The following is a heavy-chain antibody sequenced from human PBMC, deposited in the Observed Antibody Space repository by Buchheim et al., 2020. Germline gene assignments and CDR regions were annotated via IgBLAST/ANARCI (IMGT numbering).Heavy chain of an antibody. CDR3: ARVLGSGYDYGGMGY. Sequence: EVQLVESGGGLVQPGGSLRLSCAASGFTFSSYWMSWVRQAPGKGLEWVANIKQDGSEKYYVDSVKGRFTISRDNAKNYMYLQMNSLRAEDTAVYYCARVLGSGYDYGGMGYWGQGTL. J-gene: IGHJ4*02. D-gene: IGHD5-12*01. V-gene: IGHV3-7*04. CDR2: IKQDGSEK. CDR1: GFTFSSYW.